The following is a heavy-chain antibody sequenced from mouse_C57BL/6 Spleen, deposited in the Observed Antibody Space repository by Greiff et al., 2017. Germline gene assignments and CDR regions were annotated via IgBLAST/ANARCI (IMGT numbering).Heavy chain of an antibody. Sequence: VQLQQSGAELAKPGASVKLSCKASGYTFTSYWMHWVKQRPGQGLEWIGYISPSSGYTKYEQKFKDRATLKADKSSSTAYMKLSSLTSEDSAGYCCARDAYWGQGTLVTVAA. J-gene: IGHJ3*01. CDR1: GYTFTSYW. V-gene: IGHV1-7*01. CDR2: ISPSSGYT. CDR3: ARDAY.